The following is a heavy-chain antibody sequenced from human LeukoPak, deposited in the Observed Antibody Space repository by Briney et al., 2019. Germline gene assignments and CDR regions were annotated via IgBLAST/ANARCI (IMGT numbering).Heavy chain of an antibody. D-gene: IGHD3-22*01. CDR3: ARTYYYDSSGYYYDY. V-gene: IGHV3-21*01. Sequence: GSLRPSCAASGFTFSSYSMNWVRQAPGKGLGWGSFISSSSSYIYYADSVKGRFTISRDNAKNSLYLQMNSLRAEDTAVYYCARTYYYDSSGYYYDYWGQGTLVTVSS. CDR1: GFTFSSYS. CDR2: ISSSSSYI. J-gene: IGHJ4*02.